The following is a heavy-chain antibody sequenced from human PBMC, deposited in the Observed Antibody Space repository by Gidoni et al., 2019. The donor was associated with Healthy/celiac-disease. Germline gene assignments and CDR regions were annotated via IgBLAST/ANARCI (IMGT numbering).Heavy chain of an antibody. Sequence: QLQLQESGPGLVKPSETLSLTCTVSGGSISSSSYYWGWIRQPPGKGLEWIGSIDYSGSTYYNPSLKSRVTISVDTSKNQFSLKLSSVTAADTAVYYCARQTYDFWSGYYRYFDYWGQGTLVTVSS. V-gene: IGHV4-39*01. CDR3: ARQTYDFWSGYYRYFDY. CDR1: GGSISSSSYY. CDR2: IDYSGST. D-gene: IGHD3-3*01. J-gene: IGHJ4*02.